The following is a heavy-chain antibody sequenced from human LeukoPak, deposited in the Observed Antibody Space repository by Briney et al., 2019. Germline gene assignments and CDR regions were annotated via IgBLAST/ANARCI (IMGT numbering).Heavy chain of an antibody. Sequence: GGSLRLSCAASGFTVSSKYMNWVRQAPGKGLEWVSVIYSGGSTYYADSVKGRFTISRDNFKNTLYLQMNSLRAEDTAVYYCARDYRSEYYSYYGMDVWGQGTTVTVSS. CDR1: GFTVSSKY. V-gene: IGHV3-53*01. J-gene: IGHJ6*02. CDR2: IYSGGST. D-gene: IGHD1-26*01. CDR3: ARDYRSEYYSYYGMDV.